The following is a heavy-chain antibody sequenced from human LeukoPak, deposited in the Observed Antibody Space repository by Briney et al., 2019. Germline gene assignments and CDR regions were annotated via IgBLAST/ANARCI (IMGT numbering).Heavy chain of an antibody. V-gene: IGHV1-2*02. Sequence: ASVKVSCKASGYTFTDYYIHWVRQAPGQGLEWMGWINPNSGGTDYVQRFQGRATMTRDTSITTAYMEVSRLRSDDTALYYCAIDLLHESFDYWGQGTLVTVSS. CDR3: AIDLLHESFDY. J-gene: IGHJ4*02. CDR2: INPNSGGT. CDR1: GYTFTDYY.